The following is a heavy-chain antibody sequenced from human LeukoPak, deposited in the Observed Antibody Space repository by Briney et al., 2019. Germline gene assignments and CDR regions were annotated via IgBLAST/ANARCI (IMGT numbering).Heavy chain of an antibody. CDR3: ARTSSYSSSWSPRYYFDY. CDR1: GLTFSSYS. J-gene: IGHJ4*02. Sequence: GGSLRLSCAASGLTFSSYSMNWVRQAPGKGLEWVSSISSSSSYIYYADSVKGRFTISRDNAKNSLYLQMNSLRAEDTAVYYCARTSSYSSSWSPRYYFDYWGQGTLVTVSS. CDR2: ISSSSSYI. D-gene: IGHD6-13*01. V-gene: IGHV3-21*01.